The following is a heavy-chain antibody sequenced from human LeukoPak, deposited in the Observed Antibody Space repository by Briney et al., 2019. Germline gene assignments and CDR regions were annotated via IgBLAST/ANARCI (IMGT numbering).Heavy chain of an antibody. V-gene: IGHV3-74*01. CDR1: GFTFSSYS. CDR3: ARRDYLDN. D-gene: IGHD5-24*01. CDR2: IDSDGIST. Sequence: GGSLRLSCAASGFTFSSYSMNWVRQAPGKGLVWVSRIDSDGISTNYADSVKGRFTISRDNAKNTLFLQMNSLRAEDTAVYFCARRDYLDNWGQGTLVTVSS. J-gene: IGHJ4*02.